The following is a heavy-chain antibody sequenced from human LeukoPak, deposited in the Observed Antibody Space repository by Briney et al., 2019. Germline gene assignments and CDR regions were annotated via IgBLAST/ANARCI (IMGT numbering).Heavy chain of an antibody. CDR2: ISSSSSTI. J-gene: IGHJ4*02. CDR3: ARHSIVHLPDY. Sequence: QSGGSLRLSCAASGFTFSSYGMTWVRQAPGKGLEWVSYISSSSSTIYYADSVKGRFTISRDNAKNSLYLQMNSLRAEDTAVYYCARHSIVHLPDYWGQGTLVTVSS. D-gene: IGHD3-22*01. V-gene: IGHV3-48*01. CDR1: GFTFSSYG.